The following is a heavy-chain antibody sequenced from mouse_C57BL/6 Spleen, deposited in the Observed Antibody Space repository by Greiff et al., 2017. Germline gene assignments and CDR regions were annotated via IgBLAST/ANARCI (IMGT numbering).Heavy chain of an antibody. Sequence: QVQLQQPGAELVKPGASVKLSCKASGYTFTSYWMHWVKQRPGQGLEWIGMIHPNSGSTNYNEKFKSKATLTVDKSSSTAYMQLSSLTSEDSAVYYCARGSGYVYAMDYWGQGTSVTVSS. CDR3: ARGSGYVYAMDY. J-gene: IGHJ4*01. V-gene: IGHV1-64*01. D-gene: IGHD3-2*02. CDR2: IHPNSGST. CDR1: GYTFTSYW.